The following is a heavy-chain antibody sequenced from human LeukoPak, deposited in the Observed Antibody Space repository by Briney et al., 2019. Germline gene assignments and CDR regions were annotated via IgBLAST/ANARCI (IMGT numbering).Heavy chain of an antibody. CDR2: INHSGST. CDR3: VRGGVPALVGTKVRRPWFDP. D-gene: IGHD1-7*01. V-gene: IGHV4-34*01. Sequence: SETLSLTCAVYGGSFSGYYWSWIRQLPGKGLEWIGEINHSGSTNYNPSLKSRVTISVDTSKNQFSLKLSSVTAADTAVYYCVRGGVPALVGTKVRRPWFDPWGQGTLVTVSS. J-gene: IGHJ5*02. CDR1: GGSFSGYY.